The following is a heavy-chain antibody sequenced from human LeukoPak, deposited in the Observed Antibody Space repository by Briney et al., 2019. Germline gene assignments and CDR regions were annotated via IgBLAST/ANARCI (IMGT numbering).Heavy chain of an antibody. D-gene: IGHD3-10*01. V-gene: IGHV1-69*13. Sequence: SVKVSCKASGGTFSSYAISWVRQAPGQGLEWMGGIIPIFGTANYAQKFQGRVTITADESTSTAYMELSSLRSEDTAVYYCAREGYYGSGSISYFDYWGQGTPVTVSS. J-gene: IGHJ4*02. CDR1: GGTFSSYA. CDR3: AREGYYGSGSISYFDY. CDR2: IIPIFGTA.